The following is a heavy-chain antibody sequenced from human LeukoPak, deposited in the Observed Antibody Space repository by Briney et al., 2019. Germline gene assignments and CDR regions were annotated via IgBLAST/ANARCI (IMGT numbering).Heavy chain of an antibody. CDR3: ARGRNYYGSGSYYNVDYFDY. Sequence: SETLSLTCTVSGGSISSGDYYWSWIRQPPGKGLEWIGYIYYSGSTYYNPSLKSRVTISVDTSKNQFSLKLSSVTAADTAVYYCARGRNYYGSGSYYNVDYFDYWGQGTLVTVSS. J-gene: IGHJ4*02. V-gene: IGHV4-30-4*01. CDR2: IYYSGST. CDR1: GGSISSGDYY. D-gene: IGHD3-10*01.